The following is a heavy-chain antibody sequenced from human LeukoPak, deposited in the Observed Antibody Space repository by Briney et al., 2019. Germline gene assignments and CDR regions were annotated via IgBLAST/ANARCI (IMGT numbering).Heavy chain of an antibody. V-gene: IGHV4-4*02. CDR2: IYHSGST. CDR3: ARGTYYYGSGSYEFDP. D-gene: IGHD3-10*01. CDR1: GGSISSSNW. Sequence: NPSGTLSLTCAVSGGSISSSNWWSWVRQPPGKGLEWIGEIYHSGSTNYNPSLKSRVTISVDTSKNQFSLKLSFVTAADTAVYYCARGTYYYGSGSYEFDPWGQGTLVTVSS. J-gene: IGHJ5*02.